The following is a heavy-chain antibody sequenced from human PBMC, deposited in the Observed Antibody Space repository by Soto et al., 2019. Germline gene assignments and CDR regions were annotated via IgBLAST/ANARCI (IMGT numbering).Heavy chain of an antibody. Sequence: ASVKVSCKVSGYTLTELSMHWVRQAPGKGLEWMGGFDPEDGETIYAQKFQGRVTMTEDTSTDTAYMELSSLRSEDTAVYYCATVAARPWGRYYYYYYYGMDVWGQGTTVTVSS. CDR2: FDPEDGET. J-gene: IGHJ6*02. V-gene: IGHV1-24*01. CDR3: ATVAARPWGRYYYYYYYGMDV. D-gene: IGHD6-6*01. CDR1: GYTLTELS.